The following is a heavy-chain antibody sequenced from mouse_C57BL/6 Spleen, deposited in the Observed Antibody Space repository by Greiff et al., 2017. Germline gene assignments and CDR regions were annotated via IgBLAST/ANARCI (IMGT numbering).Heavy chain of an antibody. V-gene: IGHV1-18*01. J-gene: IGHJ4*01. Sequence: VQLQQSGPELVKPGASVKIPCKASGYTFTDYNMDWVKQSHGKSLEWIGDINPNNGGTIYNQKFKGRATLTVDKSSSTAYMELRSLTSEDTAVYYCARRGAARYYAMDYWGQGTSVTVSS. CDR2: INPNNGGT. CDR1: GYTFTDYN. CDR3: ARRGAARYYAMDY.